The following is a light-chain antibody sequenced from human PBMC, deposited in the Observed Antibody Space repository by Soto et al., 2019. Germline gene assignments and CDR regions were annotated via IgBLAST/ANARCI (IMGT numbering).Light chain of an antibody. CDR2: DAP. J-gene: IGKJ1*01. V-gene: IGKV1-39*01. CDR3: QQSYYNPT. Sequence: DIQMTQSPSSLSASVGDRVTITCRASQSVSNYLHWYQQKPGKAPNLLTYDAPTLQSGVPSRFSGSGSGTDFTLTISSLQREDFATYYCQQSYYNPTFGQGTKVDIK. CDR1: QSVSNY.